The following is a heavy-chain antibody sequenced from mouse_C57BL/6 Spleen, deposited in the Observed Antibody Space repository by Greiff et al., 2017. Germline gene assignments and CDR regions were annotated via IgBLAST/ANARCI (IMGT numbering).Heavy chain of an antibody. CDR3: ASRDYDYDGGAMDY. Sequence: EVQLQQSGPVLVKPGASVKMSCKASGYTFTDYYMNWVKQSHGKSLEWIGVINPYNGGTSYNQKFKCKATLTVDKSSSTAYMELNSLTSEDSAVYYCASRDYDYDGGAMDYWGQGTSVTVSS. D-gene: IGHD2-4*01. CDR2: INPYNGGT. CDR1: GYTFTDYY. V-gene: IGHV1-19*01. J-gene: IGHJ4*01.